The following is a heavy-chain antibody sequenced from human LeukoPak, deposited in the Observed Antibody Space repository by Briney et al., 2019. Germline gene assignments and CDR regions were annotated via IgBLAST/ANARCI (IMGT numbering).Heavy chain of an antibody. V-gene: IGHV3-30-3*01. D-gene: IGHD3-3*01. CDR3: ARDLKYDFWSGYLPPFDY. CDR2: ISYDGSNK. Sequence: GRSLRLSCAASGFTFSSYAMHWVRQAPGKGLEWVAVISYDGSNKYYADSVKGRFTISRDNAKNSLYLQMNSLRAEDTAVYYCARDLKYDFWSGYLPPFDYWGQGTLVTVSS. J-gene: IGHJ4*02. CDR1: GFTFSSYA.